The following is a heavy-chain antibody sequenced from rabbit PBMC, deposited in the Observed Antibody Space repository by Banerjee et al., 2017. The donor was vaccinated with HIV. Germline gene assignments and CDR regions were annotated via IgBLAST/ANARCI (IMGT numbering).Heavy chain of an antibody. V-gene: IGHV1S45*01. CDR2: IYSGSGST. CDR3: AKNTYYFNL. CDR1: GIDFSSYYY. J-gene: IGHJ4*01. Sequence: QQQLEESGGGLVKPGGTLTLTCKASGIDFSSYYYMCWVRQAPGKGLEWIACIYSGSGSTYYASWAKGRFTITKTSSTAVTLQMTSLTAADTATYFCAKNTYYFNLWGPGTLVTVS. D-gene: IGHD8-1*01.